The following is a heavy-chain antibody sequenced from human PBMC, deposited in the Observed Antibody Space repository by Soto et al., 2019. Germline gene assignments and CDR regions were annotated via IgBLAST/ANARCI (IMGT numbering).Heavy chain of an antibody. D-gene: IGHD1-26*01. J-gene: IGHJ5*02. CDR3: VRSSGSQPRAGWFDP. CDR1: GFNFDDHA. CDR2: ISWNSVTI. V-gene: IGHV3-9*01. Sequence: EVQLVESGGGLAQPGWSRRLSCAASGFNFDDHAMHWVRQTPGKGLEWVSGISWNSVTINYADSIKGRFTISRDNAKRTLYLQMNNLLPAETAMYFCVRSSGSQPRAGWFDPWGQGTLVTVS.